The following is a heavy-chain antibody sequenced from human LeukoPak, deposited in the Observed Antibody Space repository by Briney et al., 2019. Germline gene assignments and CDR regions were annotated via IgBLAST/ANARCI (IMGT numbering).Heavy chain of an antibody. CDR3: AKYSHGSGTSFDP. CDR2: ISSSGSTI. V-gene: IGHV3-48*03. Sequence: GGSLRLSCAASGFTFSSYEMNWVSQAPGKGLEWVSYISSSGSTIYYADSVKGRFSISRDNAKNSLYLQMSSLRVEDTAVYHCAKYSHGSGTSFDPWGQGTLVTVSS. D-gene: IGHD3-10*01. J-gene: IGHJ5*01. CDR1: GFTFSSYE.